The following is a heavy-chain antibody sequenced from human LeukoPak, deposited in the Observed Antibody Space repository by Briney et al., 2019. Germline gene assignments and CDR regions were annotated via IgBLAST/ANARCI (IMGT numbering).Heavy chain of an antibody. Sequence: GGSLRLSCAVSGFTFSSYSMNWVRQAPGKGLEWVSSISSSSSYIYYADSVKGRFTISRDNAKNSLYLQMNSLRAEDTAVYYCARLMGATWDYYYYYMDVWGKGTTVTVSS. D-gene: IGHD1-26*01. V-gene: IGHV3-21*01. J-gene: IGHJ6*03. CDR3: ARLMGATWDYYYYYMDV. CDR1: GFTFSSYS. CDR2: ISSSSSYI.